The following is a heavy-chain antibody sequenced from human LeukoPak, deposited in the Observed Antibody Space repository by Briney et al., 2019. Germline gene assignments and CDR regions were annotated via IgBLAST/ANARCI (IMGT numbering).Heavy chain of an antibody. CDR3: ARVFRYYDILTGPRPWYFDY. D-gene: IGHD3-9*01. CDR1: GFTFNNYA. V-gene: IGHV4-4*02. CDR2: IYHSGST. J-gene: IGHJ4*02. Sequence: GSLRLSCATSGFTFNNYAMSWVRQPPGKGLEWIGEIYHSGSTNYNPSLKSRVTISVDTSKNQFSLKLSSVTAADTAVYYCARVFRYYDILTGPRPWYFDYWGQGTLVTVSS.